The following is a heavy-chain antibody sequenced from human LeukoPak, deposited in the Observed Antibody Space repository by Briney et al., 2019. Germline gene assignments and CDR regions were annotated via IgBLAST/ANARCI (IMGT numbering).Heavy chain of an antibody. V-gene: IGHV4-39*07. CDR3: ARGEGGSVTGWFDP. D-gene: IGHD3-10*01. J-gene: IGHJ5*02. Sequence: SETLSLTCTVSGGSISSSSYYWGWIRQPPGKGLEWIGSIYYSGSTNYNPSLKSRVTISVDTSKNQFSLKLSSVTAADTAVYYCARGEGGSVTGWFDPWGQGTLVTVSS. CDR2: IYYSGST. CDR1: GGSISSSSYY.